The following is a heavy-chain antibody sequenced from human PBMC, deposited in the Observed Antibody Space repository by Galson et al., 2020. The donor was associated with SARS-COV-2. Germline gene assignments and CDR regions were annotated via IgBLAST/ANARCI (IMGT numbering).Heavy chain of an antibody. J-gene: IGHJ4*02. V-gene: IGHV3-53*01. CDR2: IYSSGSA. CDR1: GFSVTNYF. CDR3: ARPRGSYFGSGSIDY. Sequence: LSLTCGASGFSVTNYFMSWVRQAPGKGLEWVSVIYSSGSAYYADSVEGRFTISRDTTKNTVYLQMNSLRAEDTAVYYCARPRGSYFGSGSIDYWGQGTLVTVSS. D-gene: IGHD3-10*01.